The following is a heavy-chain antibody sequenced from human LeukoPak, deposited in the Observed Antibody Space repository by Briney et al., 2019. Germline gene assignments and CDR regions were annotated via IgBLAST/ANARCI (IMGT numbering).Heavy chain of an antibody. J-gene: IGHJ6*02. Sequence: ASVKVSCKASGGTLSSYAISWVRQAPGQGLEWMGRIIPILGIANYAQKFQGRVTITADKSTSTAYMELSSLRSEDTAVYYCARLYSSGWPLECMDVWGQGTTVTVSS. CDR2: IIPILGIA. V-gene: IGHV1-69*04. CDR3: ARLYSSGWPLECMDV. D-gene: IGHD6-19*01. CDR1: GGTLSSYA.